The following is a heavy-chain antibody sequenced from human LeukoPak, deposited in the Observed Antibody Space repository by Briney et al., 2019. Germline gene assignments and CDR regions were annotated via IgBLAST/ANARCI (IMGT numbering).Heavy chain of an antibody. D-gene: IGHD3-10*01. Sequence: ASVKVSCKASGYTFTSYGISWVRQAPGQGLEWMGWISTNNNNTNYAQNLQGRVTMTTDTSTSTANMELRRLRSDDTAVYYCARGPGITTSHYFDYWGQGTLVTVSS. J-gene: IGHJ4*02. CDR3: ARGPGITTSHYFDY. CDR1: GYTFTSYG. V-gene: IGHV1-18*01. CDR2: ISTNNNNT.